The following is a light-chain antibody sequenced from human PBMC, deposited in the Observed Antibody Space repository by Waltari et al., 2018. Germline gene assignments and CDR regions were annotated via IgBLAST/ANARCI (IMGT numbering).Light chain of an antibody. J-gene: IGLJ2*01. V-gene: IGLV1-40*01. CDR1: NPNIRPGYD. CDR3: LSNDKNLRGQV. CDR2: GKD. Sequence: QSVLTQPPSVSGAPGQRATLSGTGTNPNIRPGYDVQWYQHFPGTAPKRIIYGKDSRPSGVPDRFSGSKSGTSASLAITGLQDEDEADYYCLSNDKNLRGQVFGGGTNLTVL.